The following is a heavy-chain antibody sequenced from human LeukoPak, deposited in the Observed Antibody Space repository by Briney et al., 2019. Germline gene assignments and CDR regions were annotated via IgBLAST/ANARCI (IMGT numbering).Heavy chain of an antibody. CDR2: IRYDGSNK. CDR1: GFTFSSYG. CDR3: AKVSDYSNGRYYYYYMDV. V-gene: IGHV3-30*02. Sequence: GGSLRLSRAASGFTFSSYGMHWVRQAPGKGLEWVAFIRYDGSNKYYADSVKGRFTISRDNSKNTLYLQMNSLRAEDTAVYYCAKVSDYSNGRYYYYYMDVWGKGTTVTVSS. J-gene: IGHJ6*03. D-gene: IGHD4-11*01.